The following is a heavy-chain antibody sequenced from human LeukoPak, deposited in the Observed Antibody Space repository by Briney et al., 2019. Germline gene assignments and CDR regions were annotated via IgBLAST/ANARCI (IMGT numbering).Heavy chain of an antibody. Sequence: GGSLRLSCAASGFTFSSYAMSWVRQAPGKGLEWVANINRDGSEKYYGDSVKGRFTISRDNAKNSLYLQMNSLRAEDTAVYYCARYDSSGYNFDYWGQGTLVTVSS. CDR3: ARYDSSGYNFDY. D-gene: IGHD3-22*01. CDR1: GFTFSSYA. J-gene: IGHJ4*02. CDR2: INRDGSEK. V-gene: IGHV3-7*01.